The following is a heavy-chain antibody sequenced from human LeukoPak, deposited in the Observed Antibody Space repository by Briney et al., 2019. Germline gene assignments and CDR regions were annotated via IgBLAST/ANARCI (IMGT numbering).Heavy chain of an antibody. V-gene: IGHV1-2*02. CDR3: ARYYDSSGYYGY. CDR1: GYTFTGYY. J-gene: IGHJ4*02. Sequence: ASVTVSCKASGYTFTGYYMHWVRQAPGQGLEWMGWINPNSGGTNYAQTFQGRVTMTRDTSISTAYMELSRLRSDDTAVYYCARYYDSSGYYGYWGQGTLVTVSS. CDR2: INPNSGGT. D-gene: IGHD3-22*01.